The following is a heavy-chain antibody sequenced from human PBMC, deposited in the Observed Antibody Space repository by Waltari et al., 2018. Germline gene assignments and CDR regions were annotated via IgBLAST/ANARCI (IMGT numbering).Heavy chain of an antibody. CDR3: ATHRPGGLGMDV. Sequence: EVQLVESGGDLVQPGGSLRLFCAAFGSTFSSYWMHWVRQPPGKGLVWVSRIKSDGGGTTYADFVKGRFTTSRDNAKNTLFLQMNSLRVEDTAVYYCATHRPGGLGMDVWGQGTTVTVSS. CDR2: IKSDGGGT. V-gene: IGHV3-74*01. J-gene: IGHJ6*02. D-gene: IGHD2-15*01. CDR1: GSTFSSYW.